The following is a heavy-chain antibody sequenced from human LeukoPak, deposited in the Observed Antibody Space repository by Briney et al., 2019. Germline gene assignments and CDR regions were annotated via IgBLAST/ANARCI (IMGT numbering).Heavy chain of an antibody. CDR3: ARQKGYCTNGVCYDWFDP. D-gene: IGHD2-8*01. J-gene: IGHJ5*02. Sequence: GESLKISCKGSGYSFTSYWIGWVRQMPGKGLEWMGVIYPGDSDTRYSPSFQGQVTISADKSISTAYLQWSSLKASDTAMYYCARQKGYCTNGVCYDWFDPWGQGTLVTVSS. CDR1: GYSFTSYW. V-gene: IGHV5-51*01. CDR2: IYPGDSDT.